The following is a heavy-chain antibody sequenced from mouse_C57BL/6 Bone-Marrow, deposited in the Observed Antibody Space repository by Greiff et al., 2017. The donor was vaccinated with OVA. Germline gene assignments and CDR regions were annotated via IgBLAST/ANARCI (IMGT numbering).Heavy chain of an antibody. J-gene: IGHJ2*01. CDR1: GFSLTSYG. CDR3: AKSHLYAGSFDY. D-gene: IGHD2-3*01. V-gene: IGHV2-5*01. Sequence: VQLQESGPGLVQPSQSLSITCTVSGFSLTSYGVHWVRQSPGKGLEWLGVIWRGGSTDYNAAFMSRLSMSKFNSNSQVFFNMNSLPADDTAIYYCAKSHLYAGSFDYWGKGTTLTVSS. CDR2: IWRGGST.